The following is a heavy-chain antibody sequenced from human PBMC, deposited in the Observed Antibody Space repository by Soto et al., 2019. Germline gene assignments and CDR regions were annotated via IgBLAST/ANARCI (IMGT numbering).Heavy chain of an antibody. J-gene: IGHJ4*02. CDR3: AKDGGDIVVVVAANDVYYFDY. Sequence: GGSLRLSCAASGFTFSSYAMSWVRQAPGKGLEWVSAISGSGGSTYYADSVKGRFTISRDNSKNTLYLQMNSLRAEDTAVYYCAKDGGDIVVVVAANDVYYFDYWGQGTLVTVSS. CDR1: GFTFSSYA. D-gene: IGHD2-15*01. V-gene: IGHV3-23*01. CDR2: ISGSGGST.